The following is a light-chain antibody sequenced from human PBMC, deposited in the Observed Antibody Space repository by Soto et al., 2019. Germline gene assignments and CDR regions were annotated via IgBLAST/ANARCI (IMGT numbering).Light chain of an antibody. V-gene: IGKV1-5*01. J-gene: IGKJ1*01. CDR2: DVS. CDR3: QQYNSYPWT. CDR1: QSVTAS. Sequence: DIQMTQSPSTLSASVGDRVTITCRASQSVTASLAWYQQKPGEAPKLLIYDVSNLETGVPSRFSGSGSGTEFSLTIRSLQPDDFATYYCQQYNSYPWTFGQGTKVDI.